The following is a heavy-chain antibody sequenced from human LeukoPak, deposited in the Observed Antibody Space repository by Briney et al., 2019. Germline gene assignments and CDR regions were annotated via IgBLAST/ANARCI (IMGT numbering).Heavy chain of an antibody. CDR2: ISSSGSAT. CDR3: ARDLRPNYYDSSAYSFDY. CDR1: GFTFSDYY. D-gene: IGHD3-22*01. V-gene: IGHV3-11*01. J-gene: IGHJ4*02. Sequence: GGSLRLSCAASGFTFSDYYMSWIRQAPGKGLEWVSYISSSGSATHYADSVKGRFTISRDNAKNSLFLQMNSLRAEDRAVYYCARDLRPNYYDSSAYSFDYWGQGTLVTVSS.